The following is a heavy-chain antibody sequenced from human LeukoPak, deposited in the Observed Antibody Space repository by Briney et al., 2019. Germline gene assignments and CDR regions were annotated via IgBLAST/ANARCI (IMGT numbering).Heavy chain of an antibody. CDR1: GLSFSSYN. CDR2: ITANNTTK. V-gene: IGHV3-48*01. D-gene: IGHD1-14*01. J-gene: IGHJ6*03. CDR3: ARDPHSRHHPYYYMDV. Sequence: GGSLRLSCTASGLSFSSYNMNWVRQAPGKGPEWVAYITANNTTKYYADSVKGRFTISRDNAKKSLFLQMNSLRAEDTAVYYCARDPHSRHHPYYYMDVWGKGTTVTVSS.